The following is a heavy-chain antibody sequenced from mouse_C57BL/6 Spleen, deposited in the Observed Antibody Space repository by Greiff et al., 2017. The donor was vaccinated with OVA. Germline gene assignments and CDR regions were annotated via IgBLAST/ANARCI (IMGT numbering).Heavy chain of an antibody. Sequence: EVQLQQSGPELVKPGASVKISCKASGYTFTDYYMNWVKQSHGKSLEWIGDINPNNGGTSYNQKFKGKATLTVDKSSSTAYMELRSLTSEDSAVYYSARSRFPYDAMDYWGQGTSVTVSS. CDR3: ARSRFPYDAMDY. CDR2: INPNNGGT. J-gene: IGHJ4*01. V-gene: IGHV1-26*01. CDR1: GYTFTDYY.